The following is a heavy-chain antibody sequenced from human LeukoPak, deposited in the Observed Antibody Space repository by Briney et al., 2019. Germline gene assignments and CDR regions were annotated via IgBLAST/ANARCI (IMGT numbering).Heavy chain of an antibody. CDR1: GYTFTTYA. J-gene: IGHJ5*02. CDR2: INPNSGGT. V-gene: IGHV1-2*02. CDR3: ARAGFDWLLIENWFDP. D-gene: IGHD3-9*01. Sequence: GASVKVSCKASGYTFTTYAISWVRQAPGQGLEWMGWINPNSGGTNYAQKFQGRVTMTRDTSISTAYMELSRLRSDDTAVYYCARAGFDWLLIENWFDPWGQGTLVTVSS.